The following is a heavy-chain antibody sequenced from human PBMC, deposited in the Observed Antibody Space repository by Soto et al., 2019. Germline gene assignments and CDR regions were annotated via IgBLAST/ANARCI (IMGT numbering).Heavy chain of an antibody. CDR1: GFSLSTSGVG. J-gene: IGHJ5*02. CDR3: AHRLAPHYDFSDLQFNWFDP. V-gene: IGHV2-5*01. D-gene: IGHD3-3*01. CDR2: IYWNDDK. Sequence: SGPTLVNPTQTLTLTCTFSGFSLSTSGVGVSWIRQPPGKALEWLALIYWNDDKRYSPSLKSRLTITKDTSKNQVVLTMTNMDPVDTATYYCAHRLAPHYDFSDLQFNWFDPWGQGTLVTVSS.